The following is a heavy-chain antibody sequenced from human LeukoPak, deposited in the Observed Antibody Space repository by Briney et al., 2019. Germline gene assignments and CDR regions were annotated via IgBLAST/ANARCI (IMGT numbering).Heavy chain of an antibody. CDR2: IYTSGST. CDR1: GGSISSSSYY. D-gene: IGHD3-22*01. Sequence: SETLSLTCTVSGGSISSSSYYWSWIRQPAGKGLEWIGRIYTSGSTNYNPSLKSRVTISVDTSKNQFSLKLSSVTAADTAVYYCARLIDSSGIISDYWGQGTLVTVSS. J-gene: IGHJ4*02. CDR3: ARLIDSSGIISDY. V-gene: IGHV4-61*02.